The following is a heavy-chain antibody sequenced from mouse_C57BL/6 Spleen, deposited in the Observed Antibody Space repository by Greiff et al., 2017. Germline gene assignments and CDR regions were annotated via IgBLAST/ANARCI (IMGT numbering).Heavy chain of an antibody. V-gene: IGHV1-82*01. Sequence: QVQLQQSGPELVKPGASVKISCKASGYAFSSSWMNWVKQRPGKGLEWIGRIYPGDGDTNYNGKFKGKATLTADKSSSTAYMQLSSLTSEDSAVYFCAREDVGDYWGQGTTLTVSS. D-gene: IGHD3-1*01. CDR1: GYAFSSSW. CDR3: AREDVGDY. J-gene: IGHJ2*01. CDR2: IYPGDGDT.